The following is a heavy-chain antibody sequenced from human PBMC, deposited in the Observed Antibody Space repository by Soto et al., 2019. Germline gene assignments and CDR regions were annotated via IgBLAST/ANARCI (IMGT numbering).Heavy chain of an antibody. J-gene: IGHJ6*02. CDR3: ASDKDRPQLGGNYYYILDV. Sequence: QVQLEQSGAEVKKPGSSVKVSCKASGGTFSNSAISWVRQAPGQGLEWMGGIMPVFRTPDYAQKFQGRVTITAAESTSTAYMELSGLRSDATAVYFCASDKDRPQLGGNYYYILDVWGQGTTVTVSS. CDR1: GGTFSNSA. CDR2: IMPVFRTP. D-gene: IGHD3-3*02. V-gene: IGHV1-69*12.